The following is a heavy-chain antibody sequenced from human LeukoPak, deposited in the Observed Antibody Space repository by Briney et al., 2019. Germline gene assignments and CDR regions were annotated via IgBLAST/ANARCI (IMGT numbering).Heavy chain of an antibody. Sequence: SETLSLTCTVSGNSISSGDNYWSWIRQPAGKGLEWIGRIYTSGSTNYNPSLKSRVTISGDTSKNQFSLKLSSVTAADTAVYYCARVVITDILTGYLNWFDPWGQGTLVTVSS. CDR1: GNSISSGDNY. CDR2: IYTSGST. D-gene: IGHD3-9*01. CDR3: ARVVITDILTGYLNWFDP. J-gene: IGHJ5*02. V-gene: IGHV4-61*02.